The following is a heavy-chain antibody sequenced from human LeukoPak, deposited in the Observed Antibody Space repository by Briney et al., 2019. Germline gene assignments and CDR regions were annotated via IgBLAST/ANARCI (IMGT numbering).Heavy chain of an antibody. CDR2: IYSGGST. V-gene: IGHV3-53*01. D-gene: IGHD4-17*01. Sequence: GGSLRLSCAASGFTVSSNYMSWVRQAPGKGLEWVSVIYSGGSTYYADSVKGRFTISRDNSKNTLYLQMNSLRAEDTAVYYCARTDGDYYGYYYGMDVWGQGTTVTVSS. J-gene: IGHJ6*02. CDR3: ARTDGDYYGYYYGMDV. CDR1: GFTVSSNY.